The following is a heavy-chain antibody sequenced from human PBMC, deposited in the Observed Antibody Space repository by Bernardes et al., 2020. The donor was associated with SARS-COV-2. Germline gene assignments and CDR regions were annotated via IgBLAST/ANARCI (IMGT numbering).Heavy chain of an antibody. J-gene: IGHJ6*02. D-gene: IGHD6-19*01. CDR1: GYTFSGYA. V-gene: IGHV3-30*01. Sequence: SLRLSCVVSGYTFSGYAMHWVRQAPGKGLEWLAVISYDGSTKYYADSVKGRITVSRDNNNETLYLEVNRLRGEDTALYYCARESIAVAGPNYYYYGMDVWGQGTTVTVSS. CDR3: ARESIAVAGPNYYYYGMDV. CDR2: ISYDGSTK.